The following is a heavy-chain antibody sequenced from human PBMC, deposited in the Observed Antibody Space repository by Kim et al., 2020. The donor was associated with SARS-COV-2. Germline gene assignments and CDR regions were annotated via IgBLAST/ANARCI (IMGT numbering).Heavy chain of an antibody. Sequence: GGSLRLSCAASGFTFSSYAMSWVRQAPGKGLEWVSAISGSGGSTYYADSVKGRFTISRDNSKNTLYLQMNSLRAEDTAVYYCATDSYGSYYFDYWGQGTLVTFSS. CDR2: ISGSGGST. D-gene: IGHD5-18*01. CDR3: ATDSYGSYYFDY. CDR1: GFTFSSYA. J-gene: IGHJ4*02. V-gene: IGHV3-23*01.